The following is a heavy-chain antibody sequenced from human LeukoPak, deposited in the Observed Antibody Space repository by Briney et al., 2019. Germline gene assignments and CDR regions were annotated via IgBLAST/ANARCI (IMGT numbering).Heavy chain of an antibody. J-gene: IGHJ4*02. CDR1: GFTFSTYA. Sequence: PGGSLRLSCAASGFTFSTYAMSWVRQAPGKGLEWVSAISGSGGSTYYADSVKGRFTISRDNSKNTLYLQMNSLGAEDTAVYYCAKERRSSGYYDYWGQGTLVTVSS. D-gene: IGHD3-22*01. CDR3: AKERRSSGYYDY. V-gene: IGHV3-23*01. CDR2: ISGSGGST.